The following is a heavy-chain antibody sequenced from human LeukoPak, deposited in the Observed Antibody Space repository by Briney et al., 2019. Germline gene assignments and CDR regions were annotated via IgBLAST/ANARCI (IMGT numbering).Heavy chain of an antibody. V-gene: IGHV4-59*01. D-gene: IGHD4-11*01. CDR1: GDSISSYY. CDR3: ARVTLTTDWFFDY. CDR2: IYYSGST. Sequence: SETLSLTCTVSGDSISSYYWSWIRQPPGKGLEWIGYIYYSGSTNYNPSLKSRVTISVDTSKNQFSLKLSSVTAADTAVYYCARVTLTTDWFFDYWGQGTLVTVSS. J-gene: IGHJ4*02.